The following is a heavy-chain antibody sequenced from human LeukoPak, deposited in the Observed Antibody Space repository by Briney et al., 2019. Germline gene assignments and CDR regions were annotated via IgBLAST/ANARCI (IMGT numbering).Heavy chain of an antibody. J-gene: IGHJ4*02. CDR3: ARDRKSGEWDLVP. V-gene: IGHV3-23*01. D-gene: IGHD1-26*01. CDR2: ISGSGGST. CDR1: GFTFSSYA. Sequence: GGSLRLSCAASGFTFSSYAMSWVRQAPGMGLEWVSAISGSGGSTYYADSVKGRFTISRDNSKNSLYLQMNSLRAEDTAVYYCARDRKSGEWDLVPWGQGTLVTVSS.